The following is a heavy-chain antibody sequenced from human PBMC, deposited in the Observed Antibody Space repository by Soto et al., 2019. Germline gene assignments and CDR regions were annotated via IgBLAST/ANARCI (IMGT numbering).Heavy chain of an antibody. CDR3: ARGDQGPRLGYCSSTSCYRWFDP. V-gene: IGHV4-34*01. J-gene: IGHJ5*02. Sequence: SETLSLTCAVYGGSFSGYYWSWIRQPPGKGLEWIGEINHSGSTNYNPSLKSRVTISVDTSKNQFSLKLSSVTAADTAVYYCARGDQGPRLGYCSSTSCYRWFDPWGPGTLVTVSS. D-gene: IGHD2-2*02. CDR1: GGSFSGYY. CDR2: INHSGST.